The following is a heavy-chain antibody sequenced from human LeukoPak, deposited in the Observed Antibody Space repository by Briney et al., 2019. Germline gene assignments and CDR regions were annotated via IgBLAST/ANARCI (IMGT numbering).Heavy chain of an antibody. CDR2: ISSNGGST. J-gene: IGHJ4*02. D-gene: IGHD6-19*01. Sequence: GGSLRLSCAASGFTFSSYAMHWVRQAPGKGLEYVSAISSNGGSTYYANTVKGRFTISRDNSKNTLYLQMNSLRAEDTAVYYCAKYYSSGWYDYFDYWGQGTLVTVSS. CDR3: AKYYSSGWYDYFDY. V-gene: IGHV3-64*01. CDR1: GFTFSSYA.